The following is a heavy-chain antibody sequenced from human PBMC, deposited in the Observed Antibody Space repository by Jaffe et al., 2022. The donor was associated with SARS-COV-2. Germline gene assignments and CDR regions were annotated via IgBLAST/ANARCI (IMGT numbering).Heavy chain of an antibody. CDR2: ISKGGDTI. V-gene: IGHV3-48*04. D-gene: IGHD3-10*01. J-gene: IGHJ4*02. CDR3: AREHCYCSGSYSPGCY. CDR1: GFTFSSYI. Sequence: EVQLVESGGDFVQPGGSLRLSCVGSGFTFSSYIMNWVRQAPGKGLEWISSISKGGDTIDYADSVKGRFTISRDNAGKSLYLYMNSLRPEDTAMYYCAREHCYCSGSYSPGCYWGRGTLVTVSS.